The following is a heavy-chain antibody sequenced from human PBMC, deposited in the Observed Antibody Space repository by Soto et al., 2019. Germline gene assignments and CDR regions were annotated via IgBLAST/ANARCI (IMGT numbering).Heavy chain of an antibody. D-gene: IGHD3-22*01. CDR2: INPNSGGT. CDR3: ARDPLTYYYDSSGPSGLFDI. CDR1: GYTFTGYY. Sequence: ASVKVSCKASGYTFTGYYMHWVRQAPGQGLEWMGWINPNSGGTNYAQKFQGRVTMTRDTSISTAYMELSRLRSGDTAVYYCARDPLTYYYDSSGPSGLFDIWGQGTMVTVSS. J-gene: IGHJ3*02. V-gene: IGHV1-2*02.